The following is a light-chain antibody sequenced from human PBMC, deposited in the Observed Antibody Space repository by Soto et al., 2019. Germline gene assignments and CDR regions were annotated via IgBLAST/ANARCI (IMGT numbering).Light chain of an antibody. J-gene: IGKJ1*01. V-gene: IGKV3-20*01. Sequence: EIALTQSPGTLSLSPGERATLACRASQSVSNNYLAWYQQKPGQAPRLLIYGASNRATGIPDRFSGSGSGTDFTLTISRLEPDDFSTYHCQHYNSYSEAFGQGTKVDIK. CDR3: QHYNSYSEA. CDR1: QSVSNNY. CDR2: GAS.